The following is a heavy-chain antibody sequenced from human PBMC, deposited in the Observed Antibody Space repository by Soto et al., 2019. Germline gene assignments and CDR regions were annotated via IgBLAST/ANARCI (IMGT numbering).Heavy chain of an antibody. J-gene: IGHJ6*04. Sequence: GASVKVSCKASGGTFSSYAISWVRQAPGQGLEWMGGIIPMFGTANYAQKFQGRVTITADESTSTAYMELSSLRSEDTAVYYCARDGSGRGGLNYYYGMDVWGKGTTVTFSS. CDR3: ARDGSGRGGLNYYYGMDV. CDR1: GGTFSSYA. D-gene: IGHD3-10*01. CDR2: IIPMFGTA. V-gene: IGHV1-69*13.